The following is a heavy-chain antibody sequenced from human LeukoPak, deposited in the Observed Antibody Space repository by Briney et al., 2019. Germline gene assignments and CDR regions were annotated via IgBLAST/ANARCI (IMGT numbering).Heavy chain of an antibody. D-gene: IGHD5-24*01. CDR2: IYYSGST. CDR3: ARGGVDFDGYNPLDY. Sequence: SETLSLTCTVSGGSISSYYWSWIRQPPGKGLEWIGYIYYSGSTNYNPSPKSRVTISVDTSKNQFSLKLSSVTAADTAVYYCARGGVDFDGYNPLDYWGQGTLVTVSS. CDR1: GGSISSYY. J-gene: IGHJ4*02. V-gene: IGHV4-59*01.